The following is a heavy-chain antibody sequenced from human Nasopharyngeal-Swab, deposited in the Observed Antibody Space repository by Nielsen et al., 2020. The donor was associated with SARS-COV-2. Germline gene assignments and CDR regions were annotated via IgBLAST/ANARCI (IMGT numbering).Heavy chain of an antibody. J-gene: IGHJ3*02. CDR2: VHFLGST. CDR1: GGSISSYY. CDR3: VRDSYRDAFDI. Sequence: SETLSLTCTVSGGSISSYYWNWIRTPPGTGREWIGYVHFLGSTDYNPSLKSRVTISLDTSNYQFSLRLSSVTAADTAVYYCVRDSYRDAFDIWGQGTMATVSS. V-gene: IGHV4-59*13.